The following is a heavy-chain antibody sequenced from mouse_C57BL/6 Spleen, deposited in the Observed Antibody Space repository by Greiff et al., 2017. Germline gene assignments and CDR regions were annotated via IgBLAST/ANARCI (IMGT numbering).Heavy chain of an antibody. Sequence: EVQLQQSGPELVKPGASVKISCKASGYSFTGYYMNWVKQSPEKSLEWIGEINPSTGGTTYDQKFKAKATLTVDKSSSTAYMQLKSLAYEDSAVYYSAGHYHFAYWGQGTLVTVSA. V-gene: IGHV1-42*01. CDR1: GYSFTGYY. D-gene: IGHD5-5*01. J-gene: IGHJ3*01. CDR2: INPSTGGT. CDR3: AGHYHFAY.